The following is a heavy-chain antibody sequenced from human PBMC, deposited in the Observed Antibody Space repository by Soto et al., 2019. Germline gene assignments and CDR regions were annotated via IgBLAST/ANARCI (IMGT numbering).Heavy chain of an antibody. CDR3: ARGLGSSGPFDY. CDR2: IHHSGST. D-gene: IGHD6-6*01. V-gene: IGHV4-30-2*01. J-gene: IGHJ4*02. CDR1: GGSISSGGYS. Sequence: SETLSLTCAVSGGSISSGGYSWSWIRQASGKGLEWIAYIHHSGSTYYNPSLKSRVTISPDRSKNRFSLKLTYVTAADAAIYYCARGLGSSGPFDYWGQGAPVTVSS.